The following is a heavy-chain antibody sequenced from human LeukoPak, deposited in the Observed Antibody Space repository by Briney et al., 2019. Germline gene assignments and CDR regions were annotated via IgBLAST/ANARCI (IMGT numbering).Heavy chain of an antibody. CDR1: GFTFSSYG. V-gene: IGHV3-33*01. CDR3: ARDLGAQYYFDY. D-gene: IGHD3-16*01. J-gene: IGHJ4*02. CDR2: IWYDGSNR. Sequence: PGGSLRLSCAASGFTFSSYGMHWVRQAPGKGLEWVAVIWYDGSNRYYADSVKGRFTISGDNSKNTLYLQMNSLRAEDTAVYYCARDLGAQYYFDYWGQGTLVTVSS.